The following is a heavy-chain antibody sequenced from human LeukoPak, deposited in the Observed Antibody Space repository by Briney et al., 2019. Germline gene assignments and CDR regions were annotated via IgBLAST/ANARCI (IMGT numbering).Heavy chain of an antibody. Sequence: GGSLRLSCAASGFPFSSYAMSWVRQAPGKGLEWVSAITGSGTRTDYADSVRGRFSISRDNSKNTLYLQMYSLRADDTSVYSCARTQFGSAGTRFDCWGQGTLVTVSS. V-gene: IGHV3-23*01. CDR2: ITGSGTRT. CDR1: GFPFSSYA. D-gene: IGHD6-13*01. CDR3: ARTQFGSAGTRFDC. J-gene: IGHJ4*02.